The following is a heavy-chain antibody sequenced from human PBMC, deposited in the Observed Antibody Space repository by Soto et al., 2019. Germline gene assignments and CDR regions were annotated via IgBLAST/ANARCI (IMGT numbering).Heavy chain of an antibody. J-gene: IGHJ6*03. CDR3: ARIVVVPAAISGDYYYYYYMDV. D-gene: IGHD2-2*01. Sequence: SETLSLTCTVSGGSISSYYWSWIRQPPGKGLEWIGYIYYSGSTNYNPSLKSRVTISVDTSKNQFSLKLSSVTAADTAVYYCARIVVVPAAISGDYYYYYYMDVWGKGTTVTVSS. V-gene: IGHV4-59*08. CDR1: GGSISSYY. CDR2: IYYSGST.